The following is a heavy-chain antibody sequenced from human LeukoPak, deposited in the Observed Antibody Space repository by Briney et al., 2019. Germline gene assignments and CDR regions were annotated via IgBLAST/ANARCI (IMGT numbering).Heavy chain of an antibody. V-gene: IGHV2-5*02. CDR3: AHTFYPSGSYFDY. J-gene: IGHJ4*02. CDR1: GFSLSASEVG. Sequence: RSRVKSTQPLTPTRTFTGFSLSASEVGVGWIRQPPGKALEWLGIIYWDDGKRYSPSLKSRLTITKDTSKNQVVLTMTNVDPVDTATYYCAHTFYPSGSYFDYWGQGTLVTVSS. CDR2: IYWDDGK. D-gene: IGHD3-10*01.